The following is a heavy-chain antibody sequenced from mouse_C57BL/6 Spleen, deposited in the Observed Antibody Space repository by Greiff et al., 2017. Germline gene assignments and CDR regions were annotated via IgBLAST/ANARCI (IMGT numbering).Heavy chain of an antibody. CDR1: GFNIKDYY. Sequence: VQLQQPGAELVKPGASVKLSCTASGFNIKDYYMHWVKQRTEQGLEWIGRIDPADGETNYDPKFQDKATIPVDTSSNTAYLQLSSLTSEDTAVYYCARRVTYDYDAWFADWGQGTLVTVSA. J-gene: IGHJ3*01. D-gene: IGHD2-4*01. CDR3: ARRVTYDYDAWFAD. CDR2: IDPADGET. V-gene: IGHV14-2*01.